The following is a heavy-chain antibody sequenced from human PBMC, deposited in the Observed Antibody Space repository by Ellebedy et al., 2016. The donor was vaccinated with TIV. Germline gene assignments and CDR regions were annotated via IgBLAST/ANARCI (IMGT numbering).Heavy chain of an antibody. CDR2: TRNKANSYTT. CDR1: GFSFSDHY. V-gene: IGHV3-72*01. CDR3: ARITVVSVQDRDYYAMDV. J-gene: IGHJ6*02. D-gene: IGHD4-11*01. Sequence: GESLKISCAASGFSFSDHYMDWVRQAPGKGLEWVGRTRNKANSYTTEYAASVKGRFTISRDDSKNSLYLQMNSLKTEDTATYYCARITVVSVQDRDYYAMDVWGQGTTVTVSS.